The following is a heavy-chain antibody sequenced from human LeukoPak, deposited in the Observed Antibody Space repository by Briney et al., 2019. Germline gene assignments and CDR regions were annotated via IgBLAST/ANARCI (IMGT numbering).Heavy chain of an antibody. CDR3: ATHRDYGYFDL. CDR1: GGSISSYY. CDR2: IYYSGST. J-gene: IGHJ2*01. V-gene: IGHV4-59*01. Sequence: SETLSLTCTVSGGSISSYYWSWIRQPPGKGLEWIGYIYYSGSTNYNPSLKSRVTISVDTSKNQFSLKLSSVTAADTAVYYCATHRDYGYFDLWGRGTLVTVSS.